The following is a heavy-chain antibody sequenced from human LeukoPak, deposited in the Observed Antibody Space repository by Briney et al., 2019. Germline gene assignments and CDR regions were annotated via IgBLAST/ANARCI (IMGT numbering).Heavy chain of an antibody. Sequence: ASVKVSCKASGYTLTSYYMHWVRQAPGQGLEWMGIINPSGGSTSYAQKFQGRVTITADESTSTAYMELSSLRSEDTAVYYCARGSRDGYNLGVDYWGQGTLVTVSS. D-gene: IGHD5-24*01. CDR3: ARGSRDGYNLGVDY. J-gene: IGHJ4*02. CDR1: GYTLTSYY. CDR2: INPSGGST. V-gene: IGHV1-46*01.